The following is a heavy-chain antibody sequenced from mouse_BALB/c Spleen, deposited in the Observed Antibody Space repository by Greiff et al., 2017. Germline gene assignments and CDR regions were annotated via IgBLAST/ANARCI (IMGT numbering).Heavy chain of an antibody. J-gene: IGHJ1*01. Sequence: EVQGVESGGGLVQPGGSRRLSCAASGFTFSSFGMHWVRQAPEKGLEWVAYISSGSSTIYYADTVKGRFPISRDNPKNTLFLQMTSLRSEDTAMYYCAREETTATRYFDVWGAGTTVTVSS. CDR3: AREETTATRYFDV. V-gene: IGHV5-17*02. CDR1: GFTFSSFG. D-gene: IGHD1-2*01. CDR2: ISSGSSTI.